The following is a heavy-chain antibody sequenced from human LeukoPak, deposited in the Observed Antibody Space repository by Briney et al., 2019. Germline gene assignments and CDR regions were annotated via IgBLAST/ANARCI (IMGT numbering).Heavy chain of an antibody. Sequence: GGSLRLSCAASGFTFSSYGMHWVRQAPGKGLEWVAVISYVGNNKYYADSVKGRFTISRDNSKNTLYLQMNSLRADDTAVYFCARAPYSSSWYYFDHWGQGTLVSVSS. D-gene: IGHD6-13*01. V-gene: IGHV3-30*03. CDR1: GFTFSSYG. J-gene: IGHJ4*02. CDR3: ARAPYSSSWYYFDH. CDR2: ISYVGNNK.